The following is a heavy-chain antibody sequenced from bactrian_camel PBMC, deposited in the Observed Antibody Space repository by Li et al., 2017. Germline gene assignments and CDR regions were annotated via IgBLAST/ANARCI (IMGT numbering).Heavy chain of an antibody. J-gene: IGHJ4*01. V-gene: IGHV3S40*01. CDR1: GYTYSSIC. D-gene: IGHD3*01. CDR2: IYIAFRPDDQRT. Sequence: VQLVESGGGLVQPGGSLRLSCAASGYTYSSICMGWFRQAPGKEREAVATIYIAFRPDDQRTYYADSVKGRFTISRDNAKNAIYLQMSSLKPEDTAVYYCVDDHGMGWARGPRSPSP.